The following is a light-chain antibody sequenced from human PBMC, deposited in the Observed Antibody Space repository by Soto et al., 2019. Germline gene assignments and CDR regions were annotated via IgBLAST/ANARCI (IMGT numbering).Light chain of an antibody. Sequence: IFMSRWPASLSVSPGERATLSCRASQNVNSNLAWYQQKPGQAPRFLIYGASTRATGIPARFSGSGSGTEFTLTIGSLQSEDFAVYYCHHCHDWPRTFVQGTKLDIK. CDR1: QNVNSN. J-gene: IGKJ1*01. CDR2: GAS. V-gene: IGKV3-15*01. CDR3: HHCHDWPRT.